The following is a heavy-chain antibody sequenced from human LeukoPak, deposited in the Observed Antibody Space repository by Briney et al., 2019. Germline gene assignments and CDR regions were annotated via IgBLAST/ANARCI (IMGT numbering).Heavy chain of an antibody. CDR2: INHSGST. J-gene: IGHJ5*02. CDR3: ARVGGSYYDGAGSYELYNWFDP. D-gene: IGHD3-10*01. Sequence: PSETLSLTCAVYGGSFSGYYRSWIRQPPGKGLEWMGEINHSGSTNYNPSLKSRVTISVDTSKNQFSLKLSSVPAPCTSVYYCARVGGSYYDGAGSYELYNWFDPWGEGTLVTVSS. V-gene: IGHV4-34*01. CDR1: GGSFSGYY.